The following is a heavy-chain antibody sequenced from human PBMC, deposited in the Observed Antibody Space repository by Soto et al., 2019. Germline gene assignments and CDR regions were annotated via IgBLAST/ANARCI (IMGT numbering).Heavy chain of an antibody. J-gene: IGHJ6*03. CDR2: ISGSGGST. CDR3: AKPPYVTTVTTTPYYYYYYYMDV. V-gene: IGHV3-23*01. D-gene: IGHD4-4*01. Sequence: QGKGLEWVSAISGSGGSTYYADSVKGRFTISRDNSKTTLYLQMNSLRAEDTAVYYCAKPPYVTTVTTTPYYYYYYYMDVWGKGTTVTVSS.